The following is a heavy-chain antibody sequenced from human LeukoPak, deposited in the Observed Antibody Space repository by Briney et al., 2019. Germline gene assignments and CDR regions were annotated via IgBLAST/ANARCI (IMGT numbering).Heavy chain of an antibody. D-gene: IGHD3-10*01. CDR3: ASSAIGELTFDY. CDR2: ISAYNGNT. V-gene: IGHV1-18*01. CDR1: GYTFTSYG. J-gene: IGHJ4*02. Sequence: ASVKVSCKASGYTFTSYGISWVRQAPGQGLEWMGWISAYNGNTNYAQKLQGRVTMTTDTSTSTAYMELRSLRSDDTAVYYCASSAIGELTFDYWGQGTLVTVSS.